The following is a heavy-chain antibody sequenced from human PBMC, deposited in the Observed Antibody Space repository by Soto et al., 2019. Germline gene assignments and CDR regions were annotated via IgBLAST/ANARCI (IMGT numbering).Heavy chain of an antibody. CDR3: ARFYYDSSGYLPSPYYYYYGMDV. CDR2: IKQDGSEK. J-gene: IGHJ6*02. D-gene: IGHD3-22*01. Sequence: HPGGSLRLSCAASGFTFSSYWMSWFRQAPGKGLEWEANIKQDGSEKYYVDSVKGRFTISRDNAKNSLYLQMNSLRAEDTAVYYCARFYYDSSGYLPSPYYYYYGMDVWGQGTTVTVSS. V-gene: IGHV3-7*04. CDR1: GFTFSSYW.